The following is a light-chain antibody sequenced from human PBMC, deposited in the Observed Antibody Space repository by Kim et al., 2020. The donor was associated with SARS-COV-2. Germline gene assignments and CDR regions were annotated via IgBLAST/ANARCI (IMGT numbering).Light chain of an antibody. Sequence: SPRAGATRSGRASQSVNSNLARFQQNPGQAPRLLIYGASTRASGVPARFSGSGSGTEFTLTISSLQCEDFAVYYCQLFNIWPLYSFGLGTKLEI. V-gene: IGKV3-15*01. CDR3: QLFNIWPLYS. J-gene: IGKJ2*03. CDR1: QSVNSN. CDR2: GAS.